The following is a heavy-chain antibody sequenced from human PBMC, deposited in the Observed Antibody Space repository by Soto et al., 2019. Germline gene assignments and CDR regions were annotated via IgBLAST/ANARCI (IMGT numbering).Heavy chain of an antibody. CDR2: TSYDGSDK. Sequence: QVQLVESGGGVVQPGTSLRVSCVGSGFTFRSYVIHWVRQAPGKGLEWVALTSYDGSDKYYGDSVRGRFTSSRDNSRNTVDLQMDSLRLEDTALYYCARWGTTGGLDVWGQGTLVYVSS. D-gene: IGHD3-16*01. CDR3: ARWGTTGGLDV. J-gene: IGHJ1*01. CDR1: GFTFRSYV. V-gene: IGHV3-30*19.